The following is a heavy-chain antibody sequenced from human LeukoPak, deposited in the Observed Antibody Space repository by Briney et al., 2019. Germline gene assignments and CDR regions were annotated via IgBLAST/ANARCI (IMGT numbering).Heavy chain of an antibody. V-gene: IGHV4-61*02. D-gene: IGHD2-2*01. J-gene: IGHJ5*02. CDR3: ASGGYCSSTSCYPNWFDP. CDR1: GGSISSGSYY. Sequence: SETLPLTCTVSGGSISSGSYYWSWIRQPAGKGLEWIGRIYTSGSTNYNPSLKSRVTISVDTSKNQFSLKLSSVTAADTAVYYCASGGYCSSTSCYPNWFDPWGQGTLVTVSS. CDR2: IYTSGST.